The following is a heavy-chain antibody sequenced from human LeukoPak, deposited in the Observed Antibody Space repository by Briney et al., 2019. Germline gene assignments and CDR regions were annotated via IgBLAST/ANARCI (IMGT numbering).Heavy chain of an antibody. CDR2: MNPNSGNT. CDR1: GYTFTSYD. V-gene: IGHV1-8*03. CDR3: ARRSKRGAYYFDY. Sequence: ASVKVSCKASGYTFTSYDINWVRQATGQGLEWMGWMNPNSGNTGYARKFQGRVTITRNTSISTAYMELSSLRSEDTAVYYCARRSKRGAYYFDYWGQGTLVTVSS. J-gene: IGHJ4*02. D-gene: IGHD3-10*01.